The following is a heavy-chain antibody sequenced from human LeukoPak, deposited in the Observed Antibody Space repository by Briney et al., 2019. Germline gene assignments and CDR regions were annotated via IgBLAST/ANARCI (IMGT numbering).Heavy chain of an antibody. CDR2: ISGSGGST. Sequence: PGGSLRLSCAASGFTFSSYAMSWVRQAPGKGLEWVSAISGSGGSTYYAAPVKGRFTISRDDSKNTLYLQMNSLKTEDTAVYYCTTDPGMTTVTTWGQGTLVTVSS. CDR1: GFTFSSYA. J-gene: IGHJ5*02. V-gene: IGHV3-23*01. CDR3: TTDPGMTTVTT. D-gene: IGHD4-17*01.